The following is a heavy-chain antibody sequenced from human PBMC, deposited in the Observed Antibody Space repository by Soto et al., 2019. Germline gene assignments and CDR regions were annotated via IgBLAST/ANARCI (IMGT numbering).Heavy chain of an antibody. CDR1: GCTCISYS. D-gene: IGHD2-2*01. J-gene: IGHJ6*02. CDR2: ISSSSSYI. Sequence: PGGSLRLSCASSGCTCISYSMSWVRQATGKGLEWVSSISSSSSYIYYADSAKGRFTISRDNAKNSLYLQMNSLRAEDTAVYYCARRHIVVVPAATYYGMDVWGQGTTVTVSS. CDR3: ARRHIVVVPAATYYGMDV. V-gene: IGHV3-21*01.